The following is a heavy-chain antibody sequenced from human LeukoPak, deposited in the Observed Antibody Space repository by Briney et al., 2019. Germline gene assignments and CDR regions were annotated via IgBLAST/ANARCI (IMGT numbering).Heavy chain of an antibody. CDR2: IYYSGST. J-gene: IGHJ4*02. V-gene: IGHV4-39*01. CDR1: RGSISSSSYY. D-gene: IGHD6-13*01. Sequence: SETLSLTCAVSRGSISSSSYYWGWIRQHPGKELEWIGSIYYSGSTYYNPSLKSRVTISVDTSKNQFSLKLSSVTAADTAVYYCARIVSSSWFDYWGQGTLVTVSS. CDR3: ARIVSSSWFDY.